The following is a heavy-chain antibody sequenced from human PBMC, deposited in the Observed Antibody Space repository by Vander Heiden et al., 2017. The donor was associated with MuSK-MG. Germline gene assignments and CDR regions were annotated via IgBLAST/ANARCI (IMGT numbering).Heavy chain of an antibody. CDR3: ATSTGDYNYYFDD. D-gene: IGHD3-9*01. CDR2: IIPIFGKA. V-gene: IGHV1-69*06. Sequence: QVQLVQSGAEVKKPGSSVKVSCKASGGTFSSYAISWVRQAPGQGLEWMGGIIPIFGKANDAQKVQGRVTITADKSTSTAYMEMRRMRSEDTAVYYYATSTGDYNYYFDDGRQGTMVTVYS. CDR1: GGTFSSYA. J-gene: IGHJ4*02.